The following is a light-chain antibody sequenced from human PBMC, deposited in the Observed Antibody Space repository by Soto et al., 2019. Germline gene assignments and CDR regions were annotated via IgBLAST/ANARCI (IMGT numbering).Light chain of an antibody. J-gene: IGKJ3*01. Sequence: EIVMTQSPATLFVSPGERATLSCRASQTVSDDLAWYQQKPGQAPRLLIYGASTRATDIPARFSGGGSGTEFTLTISSLQSEDSEIYYCQQYHDWPPITFGPGTKVNI. CDR1: QTVSDD. CDR3: QQYHDWPPIT. V-gene: IGKV3-15*01. CDR2: GAS.